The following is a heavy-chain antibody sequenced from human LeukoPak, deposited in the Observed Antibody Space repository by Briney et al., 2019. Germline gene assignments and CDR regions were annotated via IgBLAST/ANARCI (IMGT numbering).Heavy chain of an antibody. J-gene: IGHJ4*02. V-gene: IGHV1-69*05. CDR3: ARDRIAAAGDFDY. CDR2: IIPIFGTA. Sequence: SVKVSCKASGGTFSSYAISWVRQAPGQGLEWMGRIIPIFGTANYAQKFQGRVTITTDESTSTAYMELSSLRSEGTAVYYCARDRIAAAGDFDYWGQGTLVTVSS. D-gene: IGHD6-13*01. CDR1: GGTFSSYA.